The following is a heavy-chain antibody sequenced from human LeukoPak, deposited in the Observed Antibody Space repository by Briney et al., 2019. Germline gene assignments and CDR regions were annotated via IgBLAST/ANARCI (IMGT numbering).Heavy chain of an antibody. J-gene: IGHJ6*03. V-gene: IGHV4-34*01. CDR2: INHSGST. Sequence: SETLSLTCAVYGGSFSGYYWSWIRQPPGKGLEWIGEINHSGSTNYNPSLKSRVTISVDTSKNQFSLKLSSVTAADTAVYYCARLRNMVRGVAPYYCYYMDVWGKGTTVTISS. CDR1: GGSFSGYY. CDR3: ARLRNMVRGVAPYYCYYMDV. D-gene: IGHD3-10*01.